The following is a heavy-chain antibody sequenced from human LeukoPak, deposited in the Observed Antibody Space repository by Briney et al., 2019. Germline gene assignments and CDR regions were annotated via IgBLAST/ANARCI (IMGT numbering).Heavy chain of an antibody. CDR1: GFTFSSYS. CDR2: IRYDGSNK. V-gene: IGHV3-30*02. D-gene: IGHD3-22*01. CDR3: AKDAHYYDSSGYQTFYYYYYMDV. Sequence: GGSLRLSCAASGFTFSSYSMNWVRQAPGKGLEWVAFIRYDGSNKYYADSVKGRFTISRDNSKNTLYLQMNSLRAEDTAVYYCAKDAHYYDSSGYQTFYYYYYMDVWGKGTTVTISS. J-gene: IGHJ6*03.